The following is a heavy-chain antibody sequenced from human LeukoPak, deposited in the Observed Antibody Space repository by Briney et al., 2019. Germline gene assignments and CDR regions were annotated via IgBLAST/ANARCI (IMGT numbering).Heavy chain of an antibody. CDR2: IIPILVIA. D-gene: IGHD6-19*01. CDR1: GGTFSSYA. V-gene: IGHV1-69*04. Sequence: ASVKVSCKASGGTFSSYAISWVRQAPGQGLEWMGRIIPILVIANYAQKFQGRVTITADKSTSTAYMELSSLRSEDTAVYYCATMDAIAVAGTPDYYYYYGMDVWGQGTTVTVSS. CDR3: ATMDAIAVAGTPDYYYYYGMDV. J-gene: IGHJ6*02.